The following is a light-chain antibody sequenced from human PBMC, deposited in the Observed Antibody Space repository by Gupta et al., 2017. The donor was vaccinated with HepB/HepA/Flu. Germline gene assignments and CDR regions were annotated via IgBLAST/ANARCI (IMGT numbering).Light chain of an antibody. CDR1: SSDFGDYNY. CDR3: SSFTFTTTLVI. Sequence: QSALTPSASVSGSPGQELTISCTGPSSDFGDYNYVSWYQQHPGKAPKLFIYDVSNRPSGGSNRFSGSKSGNKASLAISGLRAEDEANYYCSSFTFTTTLVIFGGGTKLTVL. V-gene: IGLV2-14*03. J-gene: IGLJ2*01. CDR2: DVS.